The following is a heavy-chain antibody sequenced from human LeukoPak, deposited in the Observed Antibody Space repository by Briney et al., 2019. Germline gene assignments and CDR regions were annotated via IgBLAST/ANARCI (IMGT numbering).Heavy chain of an antibody. V-gene: IGHV3-23*01. J-gene: IGHJ4*02. CDR3: AACGGDCYTFDY. Sequence: PGGSLRLSCAASGLTFSSYAMSWVRQAPGKGLEWASGISGSGTRTYYIDSVKGRFTISRDNSMNTLYLQMNRLRAEDTAVYYCAACGGDCYTFDYWGQGTLVTVSS. D-gene: IGHD2-21*02. CDR1: GLTFSSYA. CDR2: ISGSGTRT.